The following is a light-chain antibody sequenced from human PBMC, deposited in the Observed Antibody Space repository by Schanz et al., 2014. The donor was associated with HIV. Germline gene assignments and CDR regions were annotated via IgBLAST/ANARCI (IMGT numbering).Light chain of an antibody. CDR2: DAS. CDR1: QSVNNY. CDR3: QQYGGSPSYT. V-gene: IGKV3-20*01. Sequence: EIVLTQSPVTLSVSPGERATLSCRAGQSVNNYLAWYQQKPGQTPRLLIYDASTRATVFSAKFRGSGSGTDFTLTISRLELEDFALYFCQQYGGSPSYTFGQGTKLEI. J-gene: IGKJ2*01.